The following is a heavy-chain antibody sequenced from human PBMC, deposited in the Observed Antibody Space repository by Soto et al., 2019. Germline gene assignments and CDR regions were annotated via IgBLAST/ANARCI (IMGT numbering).Heavy chain of an antibody. J-gene: IGHJ5*02. CDR2: IYPGDSDT. CDR3: ARQVLRGYSSSSGGSWFDP. V-gene: IGHV5-51*01. CDR1: GYSFTSYW. Sequence: EVQLVQSGAEVKKPGESLKISCKGSGYSFTSYWIGWVRQMPGKGLEWMGIIYPGDSDTRYSPSFQGQVTISADKSISTAYLQWSSLKASDTAMYYCARQVLRGYSSSSGGSWFDPWGQGTLVTVSS. D-gene: IGHD6-6*01.